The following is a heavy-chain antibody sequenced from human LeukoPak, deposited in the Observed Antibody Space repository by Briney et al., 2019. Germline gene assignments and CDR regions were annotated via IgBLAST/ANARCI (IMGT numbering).Heavy chain of an antibody. Sequence: PGGSLRLSCAASGFTFDDYAMHWVRQAPGKGLEWVSGISWNSGSIGYADSVKGRFTISRDNAKNTLYLQMNSLRAEDTAVYYCARGGAAMAYYWGQGTLVTVSS. J-gene: IGHJ4*02. CDR2: ISWNSGSI. D-gene: IGHD5-18*01. CDR3: ARGGAAMAYY. CDR1: GFTFDDYA. V-gene: IGHV3-9*01.